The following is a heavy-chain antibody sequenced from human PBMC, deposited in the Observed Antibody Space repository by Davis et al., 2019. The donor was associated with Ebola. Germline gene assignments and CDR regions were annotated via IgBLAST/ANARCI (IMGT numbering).Heavy chain of an antibody. CDR3: ARANSGCAPDGCFSGHWFDP. D-gene: IGHD2-15*01. CDR1: GFTFSTYD. Sequence: PGGSLRLSCAASGFTFSTYDMHWVRQDTEKGLEWVSSIGTTGDTHYADSVKGRFSISRENAKNSVYLQMHSLRAGDTAVYYRARANSGCAPDGCFSGHWFDPWGQGTLVTVSS. V-gene: IGHV3-13*01. CDR2: IGTTGDT. J-gene: IGHJ5*02.